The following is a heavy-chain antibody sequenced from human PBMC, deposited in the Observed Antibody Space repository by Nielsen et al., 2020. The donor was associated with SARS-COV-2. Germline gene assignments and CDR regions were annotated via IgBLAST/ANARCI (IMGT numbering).Heavy chain of an antibody. CDR2: ISAYNGNT. V-gene: IGHV1-18*01. CDR1: GYTFTSYG. Sequence: ASVKVSCKASGYTFTSYGISWVRQAPGQGLEWMGWISAYNGNTNYAQKLQGRVTMTTDTSTSTAYMELRSLRSDDTAVYYCAKRGYSYPAGPLDYWGQGTLVTVSS. CDR3: AKRGYSYPAGPLDY. D-gene: IGHD5-18*01. J-gene: IGHJ4*02.